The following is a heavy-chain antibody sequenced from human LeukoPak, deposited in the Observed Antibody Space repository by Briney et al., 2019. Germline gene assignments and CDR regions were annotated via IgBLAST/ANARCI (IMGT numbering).Heavy chain of an antibody. J-gene: IGHJ4*02. CDR1: GFXFKKYA. CDR3: VKDLYYDNSGYYSGAFDY. D-gene: IGHD3-22*01. CDR2: INSNGGRT. V-gene: IGHV3-64D*09. Sequence: GGSLRLSCSASGFXFKKYAMHWVRQAPGKGLEYVSAINSNGGRTYYADSVKGRFTISRDNSKNTLYLQMSSLRVDDTAVYYCVKDLYYDNSGYYSGAFDYWGQGTLVTVSS.